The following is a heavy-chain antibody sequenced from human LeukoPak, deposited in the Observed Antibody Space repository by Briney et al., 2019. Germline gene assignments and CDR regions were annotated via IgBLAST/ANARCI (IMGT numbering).Heavy chain of an antibody. D-gene: IGHD3-16*02. J-gene: IGHJ5*02. CDR1: GGSFTGHY. V-gene: IGHV4-59*08. CDR2: VCSSGTT. Sequence: SETLSLTCAVSGGSFTGHYWSWIRQPPGKALEWIGYVCSSGTTTYNPSLESRVTISLDTSGKQVSLILTSVTAADTAVYYCARHGKDLISYRNVRDRGSFDPWGPGILVTVSP. CDR3: ARHGKDLISYRNVRDRGSFDP.